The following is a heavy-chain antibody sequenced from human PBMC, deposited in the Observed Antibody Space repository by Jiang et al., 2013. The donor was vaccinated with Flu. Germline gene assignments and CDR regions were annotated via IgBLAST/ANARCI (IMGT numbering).Heavy chain of an antibody. CDR1: GGSFSGYY. V-gene: IGHV4-34*01. CDR2: INHSGST. D-gene: IGHD4-11*01. Sequence: LLKPSETLSLTCAVYGGSFSGYYWSWIRQPPGKGLEWIGEINHSGSTNYNPSLKSRVTISVDTSKNQFSLKLSSVTAADTAVYYCARGRDSNHQPEDYYYYGMDVWGQGTTVTVSS. CDR3: ARGRDSNHQPEDYYYYGMDV. J-gene: IGHJ6*02.